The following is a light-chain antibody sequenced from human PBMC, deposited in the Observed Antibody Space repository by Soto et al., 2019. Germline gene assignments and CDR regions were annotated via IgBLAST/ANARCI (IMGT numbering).Light chain of an antibody. CDR1: KRTSSW. Sequence: IEMTQPPSTLCACVGNRVTMTCRASKRTSSWLAWYQQKSGKAPKRLIYNASSLGIGVPSRFRGSESGTEFTLTISSLQPDDFATNYCQQYNSYSVTVGQVTMVDI. J-gene: IGKJ1*01. CDR2: NAS. CDR3: QQYNSYSVT. V-gene: IGKV1-5*03.